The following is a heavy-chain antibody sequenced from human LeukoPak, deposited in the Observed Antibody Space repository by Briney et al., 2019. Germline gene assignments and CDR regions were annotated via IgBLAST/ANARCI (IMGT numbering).Heavy chain of an antibody. V-gene: IGHV3-33*01. Sequence: GGSLRLSCAVSGFIFSDYGFHWVPQAPRKGLEWVAVTRFDGSIKQYADSVKGRFTISRDDSRNTLYLQMNFLKSENTAVYYCARWGGTRQYYFDYWGQGTLVTVSS. CDR1: GFIFSDYG. CDR3: ARWGGTRQYYFDY. D-gene: IGHD1-1*01. J-gene: IGHJ4*02. CDR2: TRFDGSIK.